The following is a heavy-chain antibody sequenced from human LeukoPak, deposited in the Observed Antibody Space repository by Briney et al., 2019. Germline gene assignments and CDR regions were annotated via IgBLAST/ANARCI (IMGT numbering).Heavy chain of an antibody. Sequence: GGSLRLSCAASGFTFSDYYMSWIRQAPGKGLEWVSYISSSGSTIYYADSVKGRFTISRDNAKNSLYLQMNSLRAEDTAVCYCARVTTVTTFNWFDPWGQGTLVTVSS. CDR2: ISSSGSTI. CDR1: GFTFSDYY. CDR3: ARVTTVTTFNWFDP. J-gene: IGHJ5*02. D-gene: IGHD4-17*01. V-gene: IGHV3-11*01.